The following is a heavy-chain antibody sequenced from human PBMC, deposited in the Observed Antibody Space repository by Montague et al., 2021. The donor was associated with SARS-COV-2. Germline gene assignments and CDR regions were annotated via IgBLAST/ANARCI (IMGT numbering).Heavy chain of an antibody. CDR1: GFTVSSYS. Sequence: SLRLSCAASGFTVSSYSMNWVRQAPGRGLEWVSSLSSSISYIYYADSVXVRFTISRDNAKNSLYLQMNSLRAEDTAVYYCARAGTYYDILTGYAELGYFDYWGQGTLVTVSS. J-gene: IGHJ4*02. CDR2: LSSSISYI. D-gene: IGHD3-9*01. CDR3: ARAGTYYDILTGYAELGYFDY. V-gene: IGHV3-21*01.